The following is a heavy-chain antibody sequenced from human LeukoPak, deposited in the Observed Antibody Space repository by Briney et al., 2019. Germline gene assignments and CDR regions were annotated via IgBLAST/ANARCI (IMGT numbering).Heavy chain of an antibody. V-gene: IGHV4-39*01. CDR1: GGSISSSSYY. J-gene: IGHJ5*02. D-gene: IGHD1-26*01. Sequence: SETLSLTCSVSGGSISSSSYYWAWIRQPPGKELEWIGSIYYSGSTYYNPSLKSRVTISVDTSKDQFSLKLSSVTAADTAVYYCARPRGGATSWFDPWGQGTLVTVSS. CDR2: IYYSGST. CDR3: ARPRGGATSWFDP.